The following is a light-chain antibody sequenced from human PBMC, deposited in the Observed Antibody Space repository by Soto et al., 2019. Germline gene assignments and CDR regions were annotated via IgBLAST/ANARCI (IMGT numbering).Light chain of an antibody. CDR3: QQRSNWPLT. J-gene: IGKJ4*01. Sequence: EIVMKQSPATLSVSPGARVTLSCSASQSVSSRLACYHQKPGQSPRLLLYGASTRATGIPARFSGSGSGTDFTLTISSLEPEDFAVYYCQQRSNWPLTFGGGTKAAIK. CDR1: QSVSSR. CDR2: GAS. V-gene: IGKV3-11*01.